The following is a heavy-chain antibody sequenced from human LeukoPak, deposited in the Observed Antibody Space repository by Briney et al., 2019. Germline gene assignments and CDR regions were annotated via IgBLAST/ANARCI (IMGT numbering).Heavy chain of an antibody. J-gene: IGHJ5*02. CDR1: GVTFSSYS. CDR2: ISSSSSYI. CDR3: ARDGSLTGYPNWFDP. V-gene: IGHV3-21*01. D-gene: IGHD3-9*01. Sequence: GGSLRLSCAASGVTFSSYSMNWVRQAPGKGLEWVSSISSSSSYIYYADSVKGRLTISRDNAKNSLYLQMNSLRAEDTAVYYCARDGSLTGYPNWFDPWGQGTLVTVSS.